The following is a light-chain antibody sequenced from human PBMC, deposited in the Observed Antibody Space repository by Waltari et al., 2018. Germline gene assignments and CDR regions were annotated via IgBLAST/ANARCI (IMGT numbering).Light chain of an antibody. CDR1: EDIDKY. CDR2: GAS. V-gene: IGKV1-17*03. CDR3: LQHNTYPCT. Sequence: DIQMTQSPSAMSASVGDRVTITCRTSEDIDKYLAWFQQKPGTVPKRLLYGASTLQSGVPSRFTGSRTGTEFNLTISSLEPEDFATYYCLQHNTYPCTFGQGTKVELK. J-gene: IGKJ1*01.